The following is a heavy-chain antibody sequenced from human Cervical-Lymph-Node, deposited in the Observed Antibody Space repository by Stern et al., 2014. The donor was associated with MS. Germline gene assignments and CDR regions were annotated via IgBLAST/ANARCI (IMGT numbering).Heavy chain of an antibody. Sequence: EVQLGQSGAEVKKPGESLRISCKGSGYSFTSYWISWVRQMPGKGLEWMGRIDPSDSYTNYSPSFQGHVTISADKSISTAYLQWSSLKASDTAMYYCARQICSGGSCYINWFDPWGQGTLVTVSS. CDR1: GYSFTSYW. V-gene: IGHV5-10-1*03. CDR2: IDPSDSYT. D-gene: IGHD2-15*01. J-gene: IGHJ5*02. CDR3: ARQICSGGSCYINWFDP.